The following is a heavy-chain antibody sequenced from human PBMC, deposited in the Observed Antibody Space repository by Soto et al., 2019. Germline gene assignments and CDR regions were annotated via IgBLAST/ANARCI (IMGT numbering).Heavy chain of an antibody. J-gene: IGHJ4*02. CDR1: GYTFTSYG. CDR3: ARDHLGVGGNPHFDY. Sequence: QVKLVQSGAEVKKPGASVKVSCKACGYTFTSYGISWVRQAPGQGLEWMGWISAYNGNTNYAQKLQGRVTMTTDTSTSTAYMELRSLRSDDTAVYYCARDHLGVGGNPHFDYWGQGTLVTVSS. D-gene: IGHD2-15*01. CDR2: ISAYNGNT. V-gene: IGHV1-18*01.